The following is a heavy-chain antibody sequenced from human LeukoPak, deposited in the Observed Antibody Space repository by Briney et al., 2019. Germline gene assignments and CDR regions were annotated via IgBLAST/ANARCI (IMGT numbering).Heavy chain of an antibody. CDR3: AKMPVSYSSGWSNFDY. CDR2: ISGSGGST. D-gene: IGHD6-19*01. V-gene: IGHV3-23*01. J-gene: IGHJ4*02. CDR1: GFTFNNYA. Sequence: PGGSLRLSCVASGFTFNNYAMTWVRQAPGKGLEWVSGISGSGGSTYYADSVKGRLTISRDNSKNTLYLQVNSLRAEDTAVYYCAKMPVSYSSGWSNFDYWGQGTLVTVSS.